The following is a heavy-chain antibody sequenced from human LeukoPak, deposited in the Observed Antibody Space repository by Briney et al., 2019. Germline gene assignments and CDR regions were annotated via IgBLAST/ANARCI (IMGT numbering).Heavy chain of an antibody. D-gene: IGHD6-19*01. CDR2: ISSSSSYI. Sequence: GGSLRLSCAASGFTFSNYSMNWVRQAPGKGLEWVSSISSSSSYIYYADSVKGRFTISRDNAKNSLYLQMNSLRAEDTAVYYCARDGSGWYPFDPWGQGTLVTVSS. CDR1: GFTFSNYS. V-gene: IGHV3-21*01. CDR3: ARDGSGWYPFDP. J-gene: IGHJ5*02.